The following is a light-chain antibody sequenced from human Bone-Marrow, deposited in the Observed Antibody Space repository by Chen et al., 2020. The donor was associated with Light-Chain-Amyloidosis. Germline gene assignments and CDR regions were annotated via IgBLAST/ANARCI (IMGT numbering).Light chain of an antibody. CDR3: QVWDRSSDRPV. V-gene: IGLV3-21*02. Sequence: SYVLTQPSSVSVAPGQTATIACGGNNIGSTSVHWYPQTPGQAPLLGVYDDSDRPSGIPERFSGSNSGNTATLTLSRVQAGDESDYYCQVWDRSSDRPVFGRGTKLTVL. J-gene: IGLJ3*02. CDR1: NIGSTS. CDR2: DDS.